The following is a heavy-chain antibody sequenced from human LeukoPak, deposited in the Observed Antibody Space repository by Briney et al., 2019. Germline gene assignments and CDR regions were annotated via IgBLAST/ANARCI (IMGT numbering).Heavy chain of an antibody. V-gene: IGHV3-11*01. CDR1: GFSLSDYY. CDR2: SSSSGSST. CDR3: TAAPNATPGSLGH. D-gene: IGHD6-25*01. Sequence: GGSLRLSCAASGFSLSDYYMNWIRQAPGKGLEWVSYSSSSGSSTYYADSVKGRFSISRDYAKNALFLQMNSLRAEDTAVYYCTAAPNATPGSLGHWGQGTLVTVSS. J-gene: IGHJ4*02.